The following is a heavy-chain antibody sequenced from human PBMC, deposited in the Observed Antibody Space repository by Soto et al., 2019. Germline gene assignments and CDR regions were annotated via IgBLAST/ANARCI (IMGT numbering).Heavy chain of an antibody. CDR3: ASPWRNDVPNAFDI. CDR1: GGSISSSSYY. D-gene: IGHD1-1*01. CDR2: IYYSGST. Sequence: SETLSLTCTVSGGSISSSSYYWGWIRQPPGKGLEWIGSIYYSGSTYYNPSLKSRVTISVDTSKNQFSLKLSSVTAADTAVYYCASPWRNDVPNAFDIWGQGTMVTVSS. J-gene: IGHJ3*02. V-gene: IGHV4-39*01.